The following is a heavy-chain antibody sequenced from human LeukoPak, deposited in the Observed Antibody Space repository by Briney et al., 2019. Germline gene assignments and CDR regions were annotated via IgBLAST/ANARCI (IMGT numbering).Heavy chain of an antibody. D-gene: IGHD2-15*01. CDR1: GGTFSSYA. J-gene: IGHJ5*02. CDR3: ARGYCSGGSCIFDP. Sequence: SVKVSCKASGGTFSSYAISWVRQAPGQGLEWMGGIIPIFGTANYAQKFQGRVTITTDESTSTAYMELSSLRSEDTAVYYCARGYCSGGSCIFDPWGQGTLVTVSS. V-gene: IGHV1-69*05. CDR2: IIPIFGTA.